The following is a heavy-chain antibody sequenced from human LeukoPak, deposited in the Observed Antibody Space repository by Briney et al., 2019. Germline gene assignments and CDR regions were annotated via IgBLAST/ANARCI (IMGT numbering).Heavy chain of an antibody. V-gene: IGHV4-34*01. J-gene: IGHJ4*02. CDR2: INRSGST. Sequence: SETLSLTSAVYGGSFSGYYWSWIRQPPGKWLEWIGEINRSGSTNYNPSLKSRVTISVDTSKNQFSLKLSSVTAADTAVYYCARLSIAAALDYWGQGTLVTVSS. CDR3: ARLSIAAALDY. D-gene: IGHD6-13*01. CDR1: GGSFSGYY.